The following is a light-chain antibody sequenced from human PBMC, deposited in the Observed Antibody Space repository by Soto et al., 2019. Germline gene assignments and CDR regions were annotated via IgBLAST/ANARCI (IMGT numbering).Light chain of an antibody. Sequence: ELVLTQSPGSLSLSPGERATLSCRASQSVSSTFFAWYQQRPGQAPRLLMYGASSRATGIPEGFSGSGSGTDFTLTICILEPEDFAVDYCQQFDSSVTFGQGTNVEIK. CDR3: QQFDSSVT. J-gene: IGKJ1*01. CDR1: QSVSSTF. CDR2: GAS. V-gene: IGKV3-20*01.